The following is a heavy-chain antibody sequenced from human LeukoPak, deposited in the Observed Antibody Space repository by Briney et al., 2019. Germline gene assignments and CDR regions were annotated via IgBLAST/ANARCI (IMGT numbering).Heavy chain of an antibody. CDR1: GFTFSSYA. J-gene: IGHJ6*03. V-gene: IGHV3-23*01. CDR3: AKDNDYDFWSGYSTYYYYYMDV. CDR2: ISGSGGST. Sequence: GGSLRLSCAASGFTFSSYAMGWVRQAPGKGLEWVSAISGSGGSTYYADSVKGRFTISRDNSKNTLYLQMNSLRAEDTAVYYCAKDNDYDFWSGYSTYYYYYMDVWGKGTTVTVSS. D-gene: IGHD3-3*01.